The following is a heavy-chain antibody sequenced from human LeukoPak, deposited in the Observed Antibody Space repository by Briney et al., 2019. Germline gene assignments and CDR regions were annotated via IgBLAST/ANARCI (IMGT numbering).Heavy chain of an antibody. V-gene: IGHV4-59*12. Sequence: SETLSLTRTVSGDSISSYYCYWFRQPPGKELEWIACIYYSGITHYNPSLKRRVTISLDTSKNQFSLRLSSVTAADTAVYYCAREGIVRTYDQWGQGTLVTVSS. CDR1: GDSISSYY. CDR3: AREGIVRTYDQ. D-gene: IGHD2/OR15-2a*01. CDR2: IYYSGIT. J-gene: IGHJ4*02.